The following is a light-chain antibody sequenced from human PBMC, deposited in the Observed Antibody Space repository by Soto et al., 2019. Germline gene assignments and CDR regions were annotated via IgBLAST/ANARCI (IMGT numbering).Light chain of an antibody. CDR3: QQYGRSPWT. Sequence: EIVSTQSPGTPSLFPGGRATLSSRASQSVSSSYLAWYQQKPGQAPGLLIYGASSRATGIPDRFSGSGSGTDFTLTISRLEPEDFAVYYCQQYGRSPWTFGQGTKVDI. CDR2: GAS. CDR1: QSVSSSY. V-gene: IGKV3-20*01. J-gene: IGKJ1*01.